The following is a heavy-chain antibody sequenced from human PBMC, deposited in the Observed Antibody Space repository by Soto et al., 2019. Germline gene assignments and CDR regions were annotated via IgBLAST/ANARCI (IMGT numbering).Heavy chain of an antibody. V-gene: IGHV4-4*02. Sequence: PSETLSLTCAVFGGSISNSNWWTWVRQPPGKGLDWIGEIFHSGSTNYNSSLMGRVTISVDKANNQFSLKLSSVTAADTAVYYCTHRPIVGADIWGRGTLVTVSS. CDR3: THRPIVGADI. J-gene: IGHJ1*01. D-gene: IGHD1-26*01. CDR2: IFHSGST. CDR1: GGSISNSNW.